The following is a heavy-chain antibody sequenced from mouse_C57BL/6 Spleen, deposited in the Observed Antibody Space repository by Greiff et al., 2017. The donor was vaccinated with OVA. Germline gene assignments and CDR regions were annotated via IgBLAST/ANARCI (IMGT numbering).Heavy chain of an antibody. CDR3: ARGPYSKGRDYYAMDY. J-gene: IGHJ4*01. CDR1: GYTFTSYW. V-gene: IGHV1-55*01. D-gene: IGHD2-5*01. CDR2: IYPGSGST. Sequence: QVQLQQPGAELVKPGASVKMSCKASGYTFTSYWITWVKQRPGQGLEWIGDIYPGSGSTNYNEKFKSKATLTVDTSSSTAYMQLSSLTSEDSAVYYCARGPYSKGRDYYAMDYWGQGTSVTVSS.